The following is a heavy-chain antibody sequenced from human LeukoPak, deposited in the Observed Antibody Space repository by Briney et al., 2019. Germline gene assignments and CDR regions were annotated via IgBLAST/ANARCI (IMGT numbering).Heavy chain of an antibody. CDR1: GFTFSNAW. CDR2: ISYDGSNK. D-gene: IGHD3-10*01. Sequence: GGSLRLSCAASGFTFSNAWMNWVRQAPGKGLEWVALISYDGSNKYYADSVKGRFTISRDNSKNTLYLQMNSLRPEDTAVYYGTTGSGSYFRTPKNYYYYGMDVWGQGTTVTVSS. CDR3: TTGSGSYFRTPKNYYYYGMDV. V-gene: IGHV3-30-3*01. J-gene: IGHJ6*02.